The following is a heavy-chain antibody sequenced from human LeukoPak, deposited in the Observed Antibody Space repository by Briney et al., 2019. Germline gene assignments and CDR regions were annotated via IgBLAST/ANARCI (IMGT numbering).Heavy chain of an antibody. CDR2: IYHSGST. CDR1: GYSISSGSY. D-gene: IGHD3-3*01. V-gene: IGHV4-38-2*01. CDR3: AAKRAYTFWFAD. Sequence: PSETLSLTCDVSGYSISSGSYWGWIRQPPGKGLEWIGSIYHSGSTYYTPSLKSRVTISLDTSKNQFSLKVTSVTAADTVTYYCAAKRAYTFWFADWGQGTLVTVSS. J-gene: IGHJ4*02.